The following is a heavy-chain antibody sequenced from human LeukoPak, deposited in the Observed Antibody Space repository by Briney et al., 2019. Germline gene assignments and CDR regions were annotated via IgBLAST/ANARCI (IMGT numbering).Heavy chain of an antibody. Sequence: SVKVSCKASGGTFSGYAVSWVRQAPGQGLEWMGGIIPIFGSANYPQKFQGRVTITTDESTTTAYMELSSLRSEDTAVYYCAREDYSVWQQPYAFDIWGQGTMVTVSS. CDR3: AREDYSVWQQPYAFDI. CDR2: IIPIFGSA. D-gene: IGHD6-13*01. J-gene: IGHJ3*02. CDR1: GGTFSGYA. V-gene: IGHV1-69*05.